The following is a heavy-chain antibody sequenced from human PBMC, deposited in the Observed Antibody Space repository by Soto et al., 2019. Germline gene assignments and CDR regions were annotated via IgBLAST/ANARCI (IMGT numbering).Heavy chain of an antibody. J-gene: IGHJ4*02. Sequence: EAQLEASGGGLVQPGGSLRLSCAASGFNLGRYWMHWVRQAPGKGLVWVSRISNDGSTIEYADSVKGRFTISRDNANNTLYRHVNSVRAEETGVYLGARDPYNWNGPFDSWGQGTLVTVSS. CDR1: GFNLGRYW. CDR2: ISNDGSTI. CDR3: ARDPYNWNGPFDS. D-gene: IGHD1-20*01. V-gene: IGHV3-74*03.